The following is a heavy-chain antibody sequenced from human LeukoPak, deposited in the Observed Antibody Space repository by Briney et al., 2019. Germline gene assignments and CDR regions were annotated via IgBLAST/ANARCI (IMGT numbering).Heavy chain of an antibody. CDR2: FDPEDDRG. D-gene: IGHD4-17*01. J-gene: IGHJ3*01. Sequence: ASVTVSCKVSGYRLTELYIYWVRQAPGEGPEWMGGFDPEDDRGIYAQKFQGRVTMTEDTSTNTAYMELSSLRSEDSAMYYCAAPSARSTVTTWSAFDLWGQGTMVTVSS. V-gene: IGHV1-24*01. CDR3: AAPSARSTVTTWSAFDL. CDR1: GYRLTELY.